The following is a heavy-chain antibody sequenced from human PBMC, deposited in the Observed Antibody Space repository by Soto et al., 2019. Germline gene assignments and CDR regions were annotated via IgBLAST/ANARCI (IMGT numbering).Heavy chain of an antibody. CDR1: GGSISSGGYS. J-gene: IGHJ4*02. D-gene: IGHD2-2*01. CDR3: ARGSGDIVVVPAAPYFDY. V-gene: IGHV4-30-2*01. CDR2: IYHSGST. Sequence: QLQLQESGSGLVKPSQTLSLTCAVSGGSISSGGYSWSWIRQPPGKGLEWIGYIYHSGSTYYNPSLKSRVTISVDRSKNQFSLKLSSVTAADTAVYYCARGSGDIVVVPAAPYFDYWGQGTLVTVSS.